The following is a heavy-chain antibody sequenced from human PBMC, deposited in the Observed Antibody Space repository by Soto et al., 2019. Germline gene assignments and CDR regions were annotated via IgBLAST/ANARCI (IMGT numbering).Heavy chain of an antibody. CDR3: ARWYDILTGPRDGMDV. D-gene: IGHD3-9*01. Sequence: EASVKVSCKASGYTFTRYGISWVRQAPGQGLEWMGWISGYNGNTNYAQKLQGRVTMTTDTSTSTAYMELRSLRFDDTAVYYCARWYDILTGPRDGMDVWGQGTTVTVSS. CDR2: ISGYNGNT. J-gene: IGHJ6*02. V-gene: IGHV1-18*01. CDR1: GYTFTRYG.